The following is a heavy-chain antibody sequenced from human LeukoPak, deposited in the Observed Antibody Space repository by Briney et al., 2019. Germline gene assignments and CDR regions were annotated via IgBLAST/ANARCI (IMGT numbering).Heavy chain of an antibody. CDR2: IYYSGST. CDR1: GGSISSYY. Sequence: SETLSLTCTVSGGSISSYYWSWIRQPPGKGLEWIGYIYYSGSTNYNPSLKSQVTISVDTSKNQFSLKLSSVTAADTAVYYCARPYYDILTGYNWFDPWGQGTLVTVSS. D-gene: IGHD3-9*01. J-gene: IGHJ5*02. V-gene: IGHV4-59*08. CDR3: ARPYYDILTGYNWFDP.